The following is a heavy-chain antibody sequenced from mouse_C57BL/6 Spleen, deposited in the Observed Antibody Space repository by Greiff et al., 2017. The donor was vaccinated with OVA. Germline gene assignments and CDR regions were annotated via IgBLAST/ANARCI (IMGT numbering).Heavy chain of an antibody. CDR3: ARSSYYGSGFDYFDY. J-gene: IGHJ2*01. CDR1: GYAFSSSW. V-gene: IGHV1-82*01. Sequence: QVQLQQSGPELVKPGASVKISCKASGYAFSSSWMNWVKQRPGKGLEWIGRIYPGDGDTNYNGKFKGKATLTADKSSSTAYMQLSSLTSEDSAVYFCARSSYYGSGFDYFDYWGQGTTLTVSS. D-gene: IGHD1-1*01. CDR2: IYPGDGDT.